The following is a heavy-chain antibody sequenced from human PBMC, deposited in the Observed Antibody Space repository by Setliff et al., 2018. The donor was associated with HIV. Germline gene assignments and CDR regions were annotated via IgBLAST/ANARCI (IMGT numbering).Heavy chain of an antibody. CDR1: GGSIKSSSYY. CDR2: IYYSGST. CDR3: ARVFTAGRREYYFDL. Sequence: SETLSLTCTVSGGSIKSSSYYWGWIRQPPGKGLEWIGSIYYSGSTNYNPSLKSRVTISVDTSKNHFSLRLSSVTAADTAVYYCARVFTAGRREYYFDLWGQGTLVTVSS. V-gene: IGHV4-39*02. D-gene: IGHD6-6*01. J-gene: IGHJ4*02.